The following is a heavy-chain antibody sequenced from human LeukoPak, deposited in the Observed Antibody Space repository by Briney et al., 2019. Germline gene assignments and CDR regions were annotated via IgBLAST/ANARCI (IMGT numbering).Heavy chain of an antibody. V-gene: IGHV1-69*06. J-gene: IGHJ4*02. D-gene: IGHD6-19*01. CDR1: GGTFSSYA. CDR3: ARDAIAVAGIFDY. Sequence: ASVKVPCKASGGTFSSYAISWVRQAPGQGLEWMGGIIPIFGTANYAQKFQGRVTITADKSTSTAYMELSSLRSEDTAVYYCARDAIAVAGIFDYWGQGTLVTVSS. CDR2: IIPIFGTA.